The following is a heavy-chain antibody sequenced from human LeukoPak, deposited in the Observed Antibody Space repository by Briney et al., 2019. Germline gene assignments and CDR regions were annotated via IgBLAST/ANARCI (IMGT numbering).Heavy chain of an antibody. J-gene: IGHJ4*02. Sequence: GGSLRLSCAASGLTFNDYAMGWVGKAPGKGLRWASGFSGSGGNTYYADSVKGRFTISRDNSKNTLYLQMNSLRAEDTAVYYCARLPQFSSNWHTQIDYWGQGTPVTVSS. CDR2: FSGSGGNT. CDR3: ARLPQFSSNWHTQIDY. V-gene: IGHV3-23*01. CDR1: GLTFNDYA. D-gene: IGHD6-13*01.